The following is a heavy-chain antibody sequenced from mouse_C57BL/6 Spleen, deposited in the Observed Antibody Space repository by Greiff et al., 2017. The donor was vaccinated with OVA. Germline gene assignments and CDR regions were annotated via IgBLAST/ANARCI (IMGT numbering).Heavy chain of an antibody. V-gene: IGHV5-6*01. J-gene: IGHJ2*01. CDR2: ISSGGSYT. D-gene: IGHD1-1*01. Sequence: EVHLVESGGDLVKPGGSLKLSCAASGFTFSSYGMSWVRQTPDKRLEWVATISSGGSYTYYPDSVQGRFTISRDNAKNTLYLQMSSLKSEDTAMYYCARQESGSSYDYWGQGTTLTVSS. CDR1: GFTFSSYG. CDR3: ARQESGSSYDY.